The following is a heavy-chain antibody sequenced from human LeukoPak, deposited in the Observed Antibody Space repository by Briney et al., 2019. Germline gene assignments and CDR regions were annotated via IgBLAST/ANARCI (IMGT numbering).Heavy chain of an antibody. J-gene: IGHJ4*02. CDR1: GGSISSYY. CDR2: VYYSGSA. D-gene: IGHD1-26*01. CDR3: AGGTYYYFDY. V-gene: IGHV4-59*01. Sequence: SETLSLTCTVSGGSISSYYWSWIRQSPGKGVEWIGYVYYSGSAHYNPSLKSRVTISVDTSKNQFSLKVSSVTAADTAIYYCAGGTYYYFDYWGQGTLVTVSS.